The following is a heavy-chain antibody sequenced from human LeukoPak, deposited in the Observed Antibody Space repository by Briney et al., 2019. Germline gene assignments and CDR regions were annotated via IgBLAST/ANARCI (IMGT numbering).Heavy chain of an antibody. D-gene: IGHD3-10*01. Sequence: ASVKVSCKASGYTFTSYGISWVRQAPGQGLEWMGWISAYNGDTNYPQKLQGRLTMTIDTSTSPAYIELRSLRSDDPAVYYCARRSSLWFGESYYDYYGMDVWGQGTTVTVSS. CDR3: ARRSSLWFGESYYDYYGMDV. V-gene: IGHV1-18*01. CDR2: ISAYNGDT. CDR1: GYTFTSYG. J-gene: IGHJ6*02.